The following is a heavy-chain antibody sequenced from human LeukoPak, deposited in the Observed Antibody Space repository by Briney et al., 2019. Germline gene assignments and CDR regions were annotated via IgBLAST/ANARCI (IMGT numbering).Heavy chain of an antibody. CDR1: GFTFSSYS. CDR3: AREGREQQLVLYYYYGMDV. Sequence: GGSLRLSCAASGFTFSSYSMNWVRQAPGKGLEWVSYIISSGSTIYYADSVKGRFTISRDNAKNSLHLQMNSLRAEDTAVYYCAREGREQQLVLYYYYGMDVWDQGTTVTVSS. V-gene: IGHV3-48*04. J-gene: IGHJ6*02. CDR2: IISSGSTI. D-gene: IGHD6-13*01.